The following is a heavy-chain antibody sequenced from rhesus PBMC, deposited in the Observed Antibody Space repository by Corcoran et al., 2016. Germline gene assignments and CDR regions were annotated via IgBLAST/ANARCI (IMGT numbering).Heavy chain of an antibody. CDR3: TRFDY. Sequence: EVQLVESGGGLAQPGGSLRLSCVGSGFTFSIYGFHWVRQATGNGLGLVAVISSDGSKKDFADSLKERITISRDNSKNTLYLQMSNLRLEDTAVYYCTRFDYWGQGVLVTVSS. CDR1: GFTFSIYG. J-gene: IGHJ4*01. V-gene: IGHV3-54*02. CDR2: ISSDGSKK.